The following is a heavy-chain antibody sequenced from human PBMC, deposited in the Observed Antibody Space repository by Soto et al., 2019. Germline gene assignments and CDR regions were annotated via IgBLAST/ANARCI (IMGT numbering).Heavy chain of an antibody. CDR1: GITFINAL. Sequence: PGGSLRLSCAVSGITFINALMSWVRQSPGKGLEWVARIKRTANAETPDYAAPVKGRFIISRDDSKNMLYLQMNSLKAEDTAVYYCLTDPGEYETFWGQGTLVTVSS. CDR2: IKRTANAETP. D-gene: IGHD4-17*01. V-gene: IGHV3-15*01. J-gene: IGHJ4*02. CDR3: LTDPGEYETF.